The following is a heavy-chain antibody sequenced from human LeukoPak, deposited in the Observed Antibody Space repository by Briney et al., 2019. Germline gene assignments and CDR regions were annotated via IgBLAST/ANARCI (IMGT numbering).Heavy chain of an antibody. Sequence: GGSLRLSCAASGFTVSSNYMSWVRQAPGKGLEWVSVIYSGGSTYYADSVKGRFTISRDNSKNTLYLQINSLRVEDTAVYYCAKGAIITMVSDWFDPWGQGTLVTVSS. CDR2: IYSGGST. J-gene: IGHJ5*02. CDR1: GFTVSSNY. D-gene: IGHD3-10*01. CDR3: AKGAIITMVSDWFDP. V-gene: IGHV3-66*01.